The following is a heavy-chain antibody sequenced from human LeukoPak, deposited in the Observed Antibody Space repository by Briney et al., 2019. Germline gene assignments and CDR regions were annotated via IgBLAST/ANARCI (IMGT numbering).Heavy chain of an antibody. CDR1: GFTFRIYA. J-gene: IGHJ6*02. CDR3: ARRGSEWNSYFYPMDV. D-gene: IGHD3-3*01. Sequence: GGSLRLFCAASGFTFRIYAMSWVRQAPGKGLEWVSGISGSDASTFYADPVIGRFTISRDNSMNTLYLQMNNVRAEDAAIYFCARRGSEWNSYFYPMDVWGQGTTVTVSS. CDR2: ISGSDAST. V-gene: IGHV3-23*01.